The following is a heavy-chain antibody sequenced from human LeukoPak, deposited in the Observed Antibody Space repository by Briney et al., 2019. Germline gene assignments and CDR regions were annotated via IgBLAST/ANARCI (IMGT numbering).Heavy chain of an antibody. CDR3: ARGGTPGFSTGRIDY. Sequence: GGSLRLSCAASGFTFSSYEMNWVRQAPGKGLEWVSVLYGAGSTYYADSVKGRFTISRHDSQNTLFLQMNSLRAEDTAVYYCARGGTPGFSTGRIDYWGQGTLDTVSS. D-gene: IGHD6-19*01. V-gene: IGHV3-53*04. CDR2: LYGAGST. CDR1: GFTFSSYE. J-gene: IGHJ4*02.